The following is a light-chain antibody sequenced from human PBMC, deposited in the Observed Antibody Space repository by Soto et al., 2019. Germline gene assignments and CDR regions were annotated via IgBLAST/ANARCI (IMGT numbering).Light chain of an antibody. V-gene: IGKV3-20*01. Sequence: ENVLTQSPGTLSLSPGERATLSCRASQSVTSNFLAWYQQKPGQAPRLLIYGASTRAAGVPDRCSGSGSGTDFTLTITRLEPEDFAVYYCQQYCRSPLLYTFGQGTKLGVK. CDR3: QQYCRSPLLYT. CDR1: QSVTSNF. CDR2: GAS. J-gene: IGKJ2*01.